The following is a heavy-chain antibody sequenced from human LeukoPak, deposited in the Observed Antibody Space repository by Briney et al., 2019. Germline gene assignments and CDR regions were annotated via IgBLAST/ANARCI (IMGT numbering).Heavy chain of an antibody. J-gene: IGHJ4*02. CDR3: ARDQSFGAGSYQDY. D-gene: IGHD3-10*01. CDR1: GYTFTTYG. Sequence: ASVKVSCKASGYTFTTYGISWVRQAPGQGLEWMGWISGYNGNTNYAQKLQGRVTMTTDTSTSTAYVELGSLRPDDTAVFYCARDQSFGAGSYQDYWGQGTLVTVSS. CDR2: ISGYNGNT. V-gene: IGHV1-18*01.